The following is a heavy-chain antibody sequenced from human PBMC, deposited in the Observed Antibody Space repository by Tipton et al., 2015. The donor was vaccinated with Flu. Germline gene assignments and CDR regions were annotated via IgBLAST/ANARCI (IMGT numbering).Heavy chain of an antibody. J-gene: IGHJ3*02. CDR3: ARGPFSYYRGSATYSKII. V-gene: IGHV1-8*01. CDR2: LNPDSGKT. CDR1: GYAFNSYN. D-gene: IGHD3-10*01. Sequence: QLVQSGPEVRRPGASVKVSCRASGYAFNSYNINWVRQVAGQGLEWLGWLNPDSGKTGYAQKFLGRVTMTRNTSINTAYMDLTGLKSDDTATYFCARGPFSYYRGSATYSKIIWGQGTTVIVSS.